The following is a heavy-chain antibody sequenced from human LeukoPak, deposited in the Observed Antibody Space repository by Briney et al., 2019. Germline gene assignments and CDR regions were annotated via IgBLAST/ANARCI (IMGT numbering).Heavy chain of an antibody. V-gene: IGHV3-74*01. J-gene: IGHJ4*02. Sequence: GGSLRLSCAVSGFTFSSRLMHWVRQAPGKGLVWVALIKDDGTTNYADSVRGRFTASRDDAKNTVYLQMSSLRADDTSVYYCHPLSYVSNWGQGTLVTVSA. CDR3: HPLSYVSN. CDR2: IKDDGTT. CDR1: GFTFSSRL. D-gene: IGHD3-22*01.